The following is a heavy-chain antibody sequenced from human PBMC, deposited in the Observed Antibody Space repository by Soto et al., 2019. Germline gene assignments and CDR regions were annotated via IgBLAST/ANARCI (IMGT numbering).Heavy chain of an antibody. J-gene: IGHJ5*02. CDR3: ARGARFITGTTLWFDP. V-gene: IGHV1-2*06. Sequence: SSVKVSCKASGYIFTDYYMHWVRPAPGQELGWMGRINPNSGGTNYAQKFQGRVTMTRDTSISTAYTELSSLRSEDTAVYYCARGARFITGTTLWFDPWGQGALVTVSS. CDR2: INPNSGGT. CDR1: GYIFTDYY. D-gene: IGHD1-20*01.